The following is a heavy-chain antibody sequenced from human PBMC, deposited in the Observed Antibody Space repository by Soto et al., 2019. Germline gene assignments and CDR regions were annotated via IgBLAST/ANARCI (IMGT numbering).Heavy chain of an antibody. Sequence: EVQLVESGGGLVQPGGSLRLSCAASGFTFSSNYMHWVRQAPGKGLVWVSRIKTDGSSTTYADSVRGRFTISRDNAQNTLELQMSSPRAEDTAVYYCAGAPRVAGDYCFHYWGQGTPVTVSS. CDR2: IKTDGSST. J-gene: IGHJ4*02. V-gene: IGHV3-74*01. CDR1: GFTFSSNY. CDR3: AGAPRVAGDYCFHY. D-gene: IGHD6-19*01.